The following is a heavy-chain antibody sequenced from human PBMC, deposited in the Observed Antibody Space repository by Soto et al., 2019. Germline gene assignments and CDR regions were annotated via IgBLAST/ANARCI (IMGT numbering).Heavy chain of an antibody. Sequence: QVHLVQSGSEVKKPGASVKVSCKGSGYGFTTYAITWVRQAPGQGLEWMAWISAHNGNTNYAQKLQGRVTVTRDTSTSTAYMELRSLRYYDTAVYYCARGRYGNYWGQGALVTVSS. D-gene: IGHD1-1*01. CDR2: ISAHNGNT. CDR3: ARGRYGNY. CDR1: GYGFTTYA. V-gene: IGHV1-18*01. J-gene: IGHJ4*02.